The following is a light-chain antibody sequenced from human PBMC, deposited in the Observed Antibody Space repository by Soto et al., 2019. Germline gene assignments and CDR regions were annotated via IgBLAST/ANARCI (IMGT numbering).Light chain of an antibody. CDR2: GNT. Sequence: QSVLTQPPSVSGAPGQRVTISCTGSSSNIGAGYDVHWYQQLPGPAPKLLIYGNTNRPSGVPDRFSGSKSGTSASLAITGLQAEHEADYYCQSYDSSFYVFGTGTKLTVL. CDR1: SSNIGAGYD. J-gene: IGLJ1*01. V-gene: IGLV1-40*01. CDR3: QSYDSSFYV.